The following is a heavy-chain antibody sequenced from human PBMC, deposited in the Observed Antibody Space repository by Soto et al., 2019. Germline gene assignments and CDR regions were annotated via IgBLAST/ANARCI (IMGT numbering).Heavy chain of an antibody. CDR2: IKQDGSEK. CDR3: ARDQDDSSDAFDI. D-gene: IGHD3-3*01. V-gene: IGHV3-7*01. Sequence: EVHLVESGGGLVQPGGSLRLSCAASGITFSNYWMKWVRQAPGKGLEWVANIKQDGSEKYYVDSVKGRFTISRDNAKNSLYLKMNSLRAEDTAVYYCARDQDDSSDAFDIWVQGTMVTVSS. CDR1: GITFSNYW. J-gene: IGHJ3*02.